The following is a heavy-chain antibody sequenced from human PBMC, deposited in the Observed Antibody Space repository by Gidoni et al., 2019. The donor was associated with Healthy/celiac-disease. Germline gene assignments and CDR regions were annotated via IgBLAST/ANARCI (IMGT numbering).Heavy chain of an antibody. V-gene: IGHV3-23*01. J-gene: IGHJ1*01. CDR2: ISGSGSST. Sequence: EVQLLESGGGLVQPGGSLRLSCAAFGFTFSSYAMSWVRQAPGKGLEWVSAISGSGSSTYYADSVKGRFTISRDNSKNTLYLQMNSLRAEDTAVYYCAKKPRPQHAEYFQHWGQGTLVTVSS. D-gene: IGHD2-2*01. CDR1: GFTFSSYA. CDR3: AKKPRPQHAEYFQH.